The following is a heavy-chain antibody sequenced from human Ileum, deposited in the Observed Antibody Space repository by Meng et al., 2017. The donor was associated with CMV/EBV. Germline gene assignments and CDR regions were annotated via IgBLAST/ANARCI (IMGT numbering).Heavy chain of an antibody. CDR2: ISAYNGNT. CDR3: ARASLTVFGGLFDY. J-gene: IGHJ4*02. Sequence: ASVKVSCKASGYTFTSHGISWVRQAPGQGLEWMGWISAYNGNTIYAQKLQGRVTITTDTSTSTTYMELRSLRSDDTAVYCCARASLTVFGGLFDYWGQGTLVTVSS. D-gene: IGHD3-3*01. CDR1: GYTFTSHG. V-gene: IGHV1-18*01.